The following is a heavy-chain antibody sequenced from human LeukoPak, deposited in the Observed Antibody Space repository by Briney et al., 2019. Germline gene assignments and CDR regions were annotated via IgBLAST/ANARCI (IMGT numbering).Heavy chain of an antibody. CDR1: GFTFNSHA. Sequence: GGSLRLSCAASGFTFNSHAVHWVRQAPGKGLEWVAVISSDGSNKYYADSVKGRFTISRDNSKNTLYLQMNSLRAEDTAVYYCARDRYSSGWYGDFDCWGQGTLVTVSS. D-gene: IGHD6-19*01. CDR3: ARDRYSSGWYGDFDC. CDR2: ISSDGSNK. V-gene: IGHV3-30-3*01. J-gene: IGHJ4*02.